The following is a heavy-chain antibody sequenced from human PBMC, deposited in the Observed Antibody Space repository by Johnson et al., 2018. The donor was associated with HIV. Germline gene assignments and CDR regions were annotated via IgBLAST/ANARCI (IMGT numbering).Heavy chain of an antibody. CDR1: GFTFSSYA. CDR2: ISYDGSNK. CDR3: ARDPRGYNYGSDAFDF. V-gene: IGHV3-30-3*01. Sequence: QVQLVESGGGVVQPGRSLRLSCAASGFTFSSYAVHWVRQAPGKGPEWVAVISYDGSNKYYADSVKGRFTISRDNSKNTLFLQMNSLRAEDTAVYYCARDPRGYNYGSDAFDFWGQGTMVTVSA. D-gene: IGHD5-18*01. J-gene: IGHJ3*01.